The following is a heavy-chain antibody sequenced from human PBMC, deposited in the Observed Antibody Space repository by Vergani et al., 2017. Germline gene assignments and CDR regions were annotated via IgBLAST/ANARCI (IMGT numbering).Heavy chain of an antibody. V-gene: IGHV3-23*04. D-gene: IGHD6-19*01. CDR1: GFTFSSYA. CDR2: ISGSGGST. Sequence: EVQLVESGGGLVQPGGSLRLSCAASGFTFSSYAMSWVRQAPGKGLEWVSAISGSGGSTYYADSVKGRFTISRDNSKNTLYLQMNSLRAEDTAVYYCAKDLAVAGTGYYYYGMDVWGQGTTVTVSS. CDR3: AKDLAVAGTGYYYYGMDV. J-gene: IGHJ6*02.